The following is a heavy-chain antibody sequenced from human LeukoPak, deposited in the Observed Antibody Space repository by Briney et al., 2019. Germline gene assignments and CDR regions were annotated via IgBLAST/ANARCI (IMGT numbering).Heavy chain of an antibody. D-gene: IGHD3-22*01. CDR1: GFTFSSYA. J-gene: IGHJ4*02. CDR2: LSGSGGST. V-gene: IGHV3-23*01. Sequence: GGSLRLSCAASGFTFSSYAMSWVRQAPGKGLDWVSSLSGSGGSTYYADSVKGRFTISRDNSKNMVYLQMNSLRAEDTAVYYCAKASWGYDSSGYYLGDFDYWGQGTLVTVSS. CDR3: AKASWGYDSSGYYLGDFDY.